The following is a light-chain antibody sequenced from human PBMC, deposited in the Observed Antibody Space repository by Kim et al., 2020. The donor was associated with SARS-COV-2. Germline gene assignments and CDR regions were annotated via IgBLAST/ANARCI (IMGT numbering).Light chain of an antibody. CDR3: DPRAGRRNRR. CDR2: GKH. V-gene: IGLV3-19*01. CDR1: SLRTYY. J-gene: IGLJ3*02. Sequence: SSELTQDPAVSVALGQTVRITCQGDSLRTYYARWYQKKPGHPPVLVIYGKHTRPPGRPDRFTGSRSGNTASLPFEGVQPGDAADYSCDPRAGRRNRRFGG.